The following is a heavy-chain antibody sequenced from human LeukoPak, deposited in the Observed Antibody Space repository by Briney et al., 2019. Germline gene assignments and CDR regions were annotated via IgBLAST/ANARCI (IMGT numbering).Heavy chain of an antibody. CDR1: CGSISSDY. D-gene: IGHD2-8*01. J-gene: IGHJ4*02. Sequence: SETLSLTRTVSCGSISSDYWSWIWQPPAKGLHLVGYIYYTGSTNYNPPLTSRVTISVDTSKNQFSLKLSAVIAADTEVYYCAREVGYCTNGVCPTPYFGYWGQGALVSVSS. CDR2: IYYTGST. V-gene: IGHV4-59*08. CDR3: AREVGYCTNGVCPTPYFGY.